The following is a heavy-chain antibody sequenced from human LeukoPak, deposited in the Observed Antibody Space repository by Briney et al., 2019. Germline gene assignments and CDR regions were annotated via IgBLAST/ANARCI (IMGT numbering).Heavy chain of an antibody. CDR3: ARGVNYDFWSGYYTARQETFDY. Sequence: ASVKVSCKASGYTFTSYDINWVRQATGQGLEWMGWMNPNSGNTGYAQKFQGRVTITRNTSISTAYMEPSSLRSEDTAVYYCARGVNYDFWSGYYTARQETFDYWGQGTLVTVSS. D-gene: IGHD3-3*01. CDR1: GYTFTSYD. CDR2: MNPNSGNT. V-gene: IGHV1-8*03. J-gene: IGHJ4*02.